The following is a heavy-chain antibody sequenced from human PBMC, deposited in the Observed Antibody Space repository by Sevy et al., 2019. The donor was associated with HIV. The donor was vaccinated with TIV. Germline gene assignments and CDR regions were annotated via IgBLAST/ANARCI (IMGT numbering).Heavy chain of an antibody. V-gene: IGHV3-30-3*01. CDR3: ARDPRQYSSGWYDY. D-gene: IGHD6-19*01. J-gene: IGHJ4*02. CDR1: GSTFNSYA. Sequence: GGSLRLSCAASGSTFNSYAMHWVRQAPGKGLEWVAVISYDGINQYYADSVKGRFTISRDNSKNTLYLQMKSLTAEDTAVYYCARDPRQYSSGWYDYWGQGTLVTVSS. CDR2: ISYDGINQ.